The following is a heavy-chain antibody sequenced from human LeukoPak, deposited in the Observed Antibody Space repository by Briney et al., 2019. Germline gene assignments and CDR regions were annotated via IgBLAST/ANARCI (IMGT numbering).Heavy chain of an antibody. Sequence: GGSLRLSCATSGFTFSSIWMSWVRQAPGKGLEWVANIKHDGSETNYVDSVKGRFTISRDNSKNTVYLQMNSLRAEDTAVYYCAKDESSGGFDSWGQGTLVTVSS. CDR2: IKHDGSET. CDR1: GFTFSSIW. V-gene: IGHV3-7*01. D-gene: IGHD1-26*01. J-gene: IGHJ4*02. CDR3: AKDESSGGFDS.